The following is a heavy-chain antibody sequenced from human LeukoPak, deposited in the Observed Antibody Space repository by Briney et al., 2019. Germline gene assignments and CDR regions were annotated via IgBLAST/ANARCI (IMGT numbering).Heavy chain of an antibody. CDR1: GSTFSDYG. V-gene: IGHV3-33*01. D-gene: IGHD6-13*01. Sequence: GGSLRLSCVASGSTFSDYGTHWVRQAPGKGLEWVAVIWYDGSKNYYADSVKGRFTISRDNSKNTLFLQMNSQRAVYTAVYYCARDRGISSSQYYMDVWGKGTTVTVSS. J-gene: IGHJ6*03. CDR2: IWYDGSKN. CDR3: ARDRGISSSQYYMDV.